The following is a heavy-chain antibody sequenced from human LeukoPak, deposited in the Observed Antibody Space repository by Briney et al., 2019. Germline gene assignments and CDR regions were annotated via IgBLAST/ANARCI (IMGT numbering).Heavy chain of an antibody. V-gene: IGHV4-59*01. CDR2: IYYSGST. CDR1: GGSISSYY. CDR3: ARDGYNVYYYGMDV. Sequence: SETLSLTCTVSGGSISSYYWSWIRQPPGKGLEWIGYIYYSGSTNYNSSLKSRVTISIDTSKKQFSLKLSSVTAADTAVYYCARDGYNVYYYGMDVWGQGTTVTVSS. J-gene: IGHJ6*02. D-gene: IGHD5-24*01.